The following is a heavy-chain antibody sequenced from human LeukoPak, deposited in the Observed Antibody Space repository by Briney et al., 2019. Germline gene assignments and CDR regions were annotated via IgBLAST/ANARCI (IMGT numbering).Heavy chain of an antibody. CDR2: ISTGSSYI. CDR3: ARSEGYCSSASCDAYYYYMDV. V-gene: IGHV3-21*01. J-gene: IGHJ6*03. CDR1: GFTFSSYA. Sequence: GGSLRLSCAASGFTFSSYAMSWVRQAPGKGLEWVPSISTGSSYINYADSVKGRFAISRDNAQNSLYLQMTSLRAEDTAVYYCARSEGYCSSASCDAYYYYMDVWGKGTTVTVSS. D-gene: IGHD2-2*01.